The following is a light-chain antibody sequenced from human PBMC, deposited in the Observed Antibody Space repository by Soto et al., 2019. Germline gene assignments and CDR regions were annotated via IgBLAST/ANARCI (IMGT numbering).Light chain of an antibody. CDR3: NSYTYSSTYV. CDR2: DVA. Sequence: QSALTQPASVSGSPGQSITISCTGTRSDVGAYNYVSWYQQHPGKAPKLIIFDVANRPSGVSNRFSGSKSGNTASLTISGIQGEDEADYYCNSYTYSSTYVFGPGTQLTVL. J-gene: IGLJ1*01. CDR1: RSDVGAYNY. V-gene: IGLV2-14*03.